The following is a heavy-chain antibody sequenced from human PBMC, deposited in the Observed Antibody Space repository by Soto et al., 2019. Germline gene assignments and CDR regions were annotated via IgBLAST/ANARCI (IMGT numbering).Heavy chain of an antibody. CDR2: ISGSGGST. CDR1: GFTFSSYA. J-gene: IGHJ3*02. D-gene: IGHD2-15*01. V-gene: IGHV3-23*01. Sequence: GGSLRLSCAASGFTFSSYAMSWVRQAPGKGLEWVSAISGSGGSTYYADSVKGRFTISRDNSKNKLYLQMNSLRAEDTAVYYCAKDLWFSSGGRCPRDAFDIWGQGTMVTVSS. CDR3: AKDLWFSSGGRCPRDAFDI.